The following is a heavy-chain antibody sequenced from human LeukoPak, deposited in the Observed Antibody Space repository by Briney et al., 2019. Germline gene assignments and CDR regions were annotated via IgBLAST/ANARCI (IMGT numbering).Heavy chain of an antibody. CDR1: GGSISSYY. V-gene: IGHV4-4*07. CDR2: IYTSGST. J-gene: IGHJ4*02. Sequence: SSETLSLTCTVSGGSISSYYWSWIRQPAGKGLEWIGRIYTSGSTNYNPSLKSRVTMSVDTSKNQFSLKLSSVTAADTAVYYCARQGRSSSGYYVFFDYWGQGTLVTVSS. D-gene: IGHD3-22*01. CDR3: ARQGRSSSGYYVFFDY.